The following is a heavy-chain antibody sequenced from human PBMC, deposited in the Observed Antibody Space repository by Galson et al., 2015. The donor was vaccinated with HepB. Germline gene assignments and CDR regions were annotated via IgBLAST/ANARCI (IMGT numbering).Heavy chain of an antibody. CDR2: ILYDGSNK. J-gene: IGHJ6*02. CDR1: GCTFSSYG. CDR3: AKYYGSGSYSGMDV. Sequence: SLRLSCAASGCTFSSYGMHWVRQAPGKGLEWVAVILYDGSNKYYADSVKGRFTISRDNSKNTLYLQTNSLRAEDTAVYYCAKYYGSGSYSGMDVWGQGTTVTVSS. V-gene: IGHV3-30*18. D-gene: IGHD3-10*01.